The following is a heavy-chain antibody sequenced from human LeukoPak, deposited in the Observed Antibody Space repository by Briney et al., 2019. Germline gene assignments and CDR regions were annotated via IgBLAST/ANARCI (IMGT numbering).Heavy chain of an antibody. J-gene: IGHJ4*02. D-gene: IGHD3-16*01. Sequence: GGSLRLSCAASGFTFSSYSMNWVRQAPGKGLVWVSRISSEGSSTTYADSVKGRFTISRDNAKDTLYLQMNSLRAEDTAVYYCARGENTYIDYWGQGTLVTVSS. CDR3: ARGENTYIDY. CDR2: ISSEGSST. CDR1: GFTFSSYS. V-gene: IGHV3-74*01.